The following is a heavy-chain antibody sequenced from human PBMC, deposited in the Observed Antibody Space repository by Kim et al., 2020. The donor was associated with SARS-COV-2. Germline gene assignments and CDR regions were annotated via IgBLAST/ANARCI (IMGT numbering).Heavy chain of an antibody. V-gene: IGHV3-33*01. J-gene: IGHJ6*02. CDR2: IWYDGSNK. CDR3: ARDLVYYYDSSGYYHYYYYGMDV. CDR1: GFTFSSYG. D-gene: IGHD3-22*01. Sequence: GGSLRLSCAASGFTFSSYGMHWVRQAPGKGLEWLAVIWYDGSNKYYADSVKGRFTISRDNSKTTLYLQMNSLRAEDTAVYYCARDLVYYYDSSGYYHYYYYGMDVWGQGTTVTVSS.